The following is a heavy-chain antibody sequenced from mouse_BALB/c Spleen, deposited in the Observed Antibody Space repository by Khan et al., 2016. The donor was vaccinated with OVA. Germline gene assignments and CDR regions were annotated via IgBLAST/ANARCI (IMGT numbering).Heavy chain of an antibody. CDR1: GFTFSSYG. CDR3: ATSYYYGYYFDY. D-gene: IGHD1-1*01. J-gene: IGHJ2*01. Sequence: EVQLVESGGGLVQPGGSRKLSCAASGFTFSSYGMNWVRQAPEKGLEWVAYISGDSSTIYYTDTVKGRFTISRDNTKNTLSLQMTSLMSEDTAMYYCATSYYYGYYFDYWGPGTTLTVSS. V-gene: IGHV5-17*02. CDR2: ISGDSSTI.